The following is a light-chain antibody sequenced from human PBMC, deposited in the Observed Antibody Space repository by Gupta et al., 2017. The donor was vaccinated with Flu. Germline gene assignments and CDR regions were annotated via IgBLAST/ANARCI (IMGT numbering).Light chain of an antibody. Sequence: QSALTQPASVSGSPGQSITISCTGTSSDVGGYNYVSWYQQHPGKAPKLMIYEVSNRPSGVSNRVTGSKSGKTDFLTISGRQAEDEADYYCSSYTSSSTRVFGGGTKLTVL. CDR2: EVS. J-gene: IGLJ3*02. V-gene: IGLV2-14*01. CDR1: SSDVGGYNY. CDR3: SSYTSSSTRV.